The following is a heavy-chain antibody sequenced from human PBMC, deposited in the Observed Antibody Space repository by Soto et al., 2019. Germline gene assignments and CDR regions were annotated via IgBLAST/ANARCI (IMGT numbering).Heavy chain of an antibody. CDR2: IYYRGST. V-gene: IGHV4-59*07. D-gene: IGHD6-13*01. CDR1: GGSISGYY. J-gene: IGHJ6*02. Sequence: QVQLQESGPGLVKPSDTLSLTCTVSGGSISGYYWSWIRQSPGKGLEYIGYIYYRGSTNYNPSLKSRVTMSIDTSRNQFSLRVNSVTAADTXXXYCARQQLLPFYYALDVWGQGTTVT. CDR3: ARQQLLPFYYALDV.